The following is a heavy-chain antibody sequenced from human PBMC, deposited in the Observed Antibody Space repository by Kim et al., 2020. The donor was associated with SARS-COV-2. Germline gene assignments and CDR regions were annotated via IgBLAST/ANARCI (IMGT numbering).Heavy chain of an antibody. Sequence: YNPTLKSRVTISVDTSKDQFSRRLSSVTAADTAVYYCARVFFDSGRYFDYWGQGTLVTVSS. D-gene: IGHD1-26*01. CDR3: ARVFFDSGRYFDY. J-gene: IGHJ4*02. V-gene: IGHV4-59*01.